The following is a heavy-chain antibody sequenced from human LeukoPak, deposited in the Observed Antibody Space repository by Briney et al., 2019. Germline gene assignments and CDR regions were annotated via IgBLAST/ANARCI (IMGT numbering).Heavy chain of an antibody. CDR1: GFTFSTYS. D-gene: IGHD6-6*01. CDR2: ISSSSSSI. V-gene: IGHV3-48*04. Sequence: GSLRLSCAASGFTFSTYSMKWVRQAPGKGLEWVSFISSSSSSIYYADSVKGRFTISRDNAKNSLFLQMNSLRAEDTAVYYCARDGSLAARLYEAHFDYWGQGTLATVSS. J-gene: IGHJ4*02. CDR3: ARDGSLAARLYEAHFDY.